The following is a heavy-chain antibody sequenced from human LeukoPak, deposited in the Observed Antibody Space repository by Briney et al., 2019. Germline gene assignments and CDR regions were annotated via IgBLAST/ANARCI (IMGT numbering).Heavy chain of an antibody. J-gene: IGHJ3*02. V-gene: IGHV3-73*01. CDR1: GFTFSGSS. D-gene: IGHD1-1*01. CDR3: AQVSGTTLNAFDI. Sequence: GRSLRLSCAASGFTFSGSSMHWVRQASGKGQEWVGRIRSKANSYATAYAASVKGRFTISRDDSKNTAYLQMNSLKTEDTAVYYCAQVSGTTLNAFDIWGQGTMVTVSS. CDR2: IRSKANSYAT.